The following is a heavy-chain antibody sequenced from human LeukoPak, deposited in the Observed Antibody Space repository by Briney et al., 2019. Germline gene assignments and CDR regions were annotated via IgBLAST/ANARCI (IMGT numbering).Heavy chain of an antibody. CDR2: IYYTGTT. V-gene: IGHV4-59*01. Sequence: PSETLSLACTISGDSTNTYFWSWIRQPPGKGLEWIGYIYYTGTTNYNPSLKSRVTISVDTSKNQFSLKVSSVTAADTGVYYCASKSTDHGELRFDYWGQGTLVTVSS. D-gene: IGHD4-17*01. J-gene: IGHJ4*02. CDR1: GDSTNTYF. CDR3: ASKSTDHGELRFDY.